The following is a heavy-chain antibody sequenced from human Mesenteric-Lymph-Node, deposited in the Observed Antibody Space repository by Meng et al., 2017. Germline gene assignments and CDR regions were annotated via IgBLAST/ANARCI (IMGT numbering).Heavy chain of an antibody. CDR1: GFTFSSNW. Sequence: GESLKISCAASGFTFSSNWMYWVRQAPGKGLVWVSLINGDGGRLTYADSVKGRVTISRDNAKNTLYLQMNSLRTEDTAVYYCVKLGTYTSGWYGDYWGQGTLVTVSS. CDR3: VKLGTYTSGWYGDY. D-gene: IGHD6-19*01. V-gene: IGHV3-74*01. CDR2: INGDGGRL. J-gene: IGHJ4*02.